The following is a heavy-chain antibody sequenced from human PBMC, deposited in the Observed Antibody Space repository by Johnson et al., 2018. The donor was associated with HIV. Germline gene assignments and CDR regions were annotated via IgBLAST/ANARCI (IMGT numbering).Heavy chain of an antibody. J-gene: IGHJ3*02. D-gene: IGHD4-23*01. CDR1: GFTFSSSA. V-gene: IGHV3-30-3*01. CDR2: ISYDGSNK. Sequence: QVQLVESGGGVVQPGRSLRLSCAASGFTFSSSAMHWVRQAPGKGLEWVAVISYDGSNKYYADSVKGRFTISRDNSKNTLYLQMNSLRAEDTAVYYCAREEGVGDDYGGKSAFDIWGQGTMVTVSS. CDR3: AREEGVGDDYGGKSAFDI.